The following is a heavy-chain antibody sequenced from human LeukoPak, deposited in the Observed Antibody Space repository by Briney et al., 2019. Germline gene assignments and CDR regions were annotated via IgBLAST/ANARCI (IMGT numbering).Heavy chain of an antibody. J-gene: IGHJ4*02. CDR3: ARLRGYCSSGSCFRPDFDR. CDR2: IYPGDSDT. Sequence: PGESLKISCTGSGYSFTSYWIGWVRQMPGKGLELMGIIYPGDSDTRYSPSFQGQVTVSVDQSINTAYLQWSSLKASDTAMYYCARLRGYCSSGSCFRPDFDRWGQGTLVTVSS. V-gene: IGHV5-51*01. CDR1: GYSFTSYW. D-gene: IGHD2-15*01.